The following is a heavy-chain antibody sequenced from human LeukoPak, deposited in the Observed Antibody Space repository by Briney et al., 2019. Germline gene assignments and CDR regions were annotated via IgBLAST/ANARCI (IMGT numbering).Heavy chain of an antibody. CDR1: GYTFTSYY. CDR3: ARAPPRYYDSSGYYSYFDY. V-gene: IGHV1-46*01. J-gene: IGHJ4*02. Sequence: ASVKVSCKASGYTFTSYYMHWVRQAPRQGLEWMGIINPSGGSTSYAQKFQGRVTMTRDMSTSTVYMELSSLRSEDTAVYYCARAPPRYYDSSGYYSYFDYWGQGTLVTVSS. D-gene: IGHD3-22*01. CDR2: INPSGGST.